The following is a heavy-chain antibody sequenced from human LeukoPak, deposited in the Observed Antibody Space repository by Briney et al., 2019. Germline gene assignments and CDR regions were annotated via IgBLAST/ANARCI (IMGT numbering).Heavy chain of an antibody. CDR1: GFTFSSYS. V-gene: IGHV3-30-3*01. Sequence: GGSLRLSCAASGFTFSSYSMHWVRQAPGKGLEWVAVVSYDGSNKYYADSVKGRFTISRDNSKNTLYLQMNSLRAEDTAVYYCARDPPPPPEATAVYYYGMDVWGQGTTVTVSS. CDR3: ARDPPPPPEATAVYYYGMDV. D-gene: IGHD5-12*01. CDR2: VSYDGSNK. J-gene: IGHJ6*02.